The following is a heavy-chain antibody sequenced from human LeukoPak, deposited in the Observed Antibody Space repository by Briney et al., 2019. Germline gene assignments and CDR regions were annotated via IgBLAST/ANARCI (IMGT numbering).Heavy chain of an antibody. CDR2: INPSGGST. Sequence: GASVKVSCKASGYTFTSYYMHWVRQAPGQGLEWMGIINPSGGSTSYAQKFQGRVTMTRDTSTSTVYMELGSLRSEDTAVYYCARDGVPYYDSSGYHFDYRGQGTLVTVSS. CDR1: GYTFTSYY. J-gene: IGHJ4*02. D-gene: IGHD3-22*01. CDR3: ARDGVPYYDSSGYHFDY. V-gene: IGHV1-46*01.